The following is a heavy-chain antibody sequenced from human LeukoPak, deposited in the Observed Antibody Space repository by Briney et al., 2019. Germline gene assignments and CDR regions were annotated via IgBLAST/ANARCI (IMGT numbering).Heavy chain of an antibody. CDR1: GFIFSGYN. CDR3: ARDPAGSGFAFDS. V-gene: IGHV3-21*01. CDR2: ISSSGDSI. Sequence: PGGSLRLSCAASGFIFSGYNMNWVRQAPGKGLVWVSSISSSGDSIYYADSVKGRFTISRDNSEDTLYLQMNSLRVEDTAVYYCARDPAGSGFAFDSWGQGALVTVSS. J-gene: IGHJ4*02. D-gene: IGHD1-1*01.